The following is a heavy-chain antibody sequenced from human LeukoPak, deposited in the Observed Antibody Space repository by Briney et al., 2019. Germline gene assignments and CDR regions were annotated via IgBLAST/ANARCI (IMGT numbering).Heavy chain of an antibody. CDR1: GFTFSSYA. CDR3: ARDVGATTFDY. V-gene: IGHV3-48*01. J-gene: IGHJ4*02. CDR2: ISSSSSTI. D-gene: IGHD1-26*01. Sequence: GGSLRLSCAASGFTFSSYAMSWVRQAPGKGLEWVSYISSSSSTIYYADSVKGRFTISRGNAKNSLYLQMNSLRAEDTAVYYCARDVGATTFDYWGQGTLVTVSS.